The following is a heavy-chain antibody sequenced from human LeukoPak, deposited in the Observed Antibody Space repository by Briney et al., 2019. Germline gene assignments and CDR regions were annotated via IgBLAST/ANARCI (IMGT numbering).Heavy chain of an antibody. Sequence: SETLSLTCTVSGGSISSGDYYWSWIRQPPGKGLEWTGYIYYSGSTYYNPSLKSRVTISVDTSKNQFSLKLSSVTAADTAVYYCARMALRGFDYWGQGTLVTVSS. CDR1: GGSISSGDYY. D-gene: IGHD1-7*01. CDR2: IYYSGST. V-gene: IGHV4-30-4*01. CDR3: ARMALRGFDY. J-gene: IGHJ4*02.